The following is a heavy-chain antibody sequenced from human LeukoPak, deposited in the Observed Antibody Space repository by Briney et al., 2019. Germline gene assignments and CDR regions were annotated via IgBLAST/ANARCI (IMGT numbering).Heavy chain of an antibody. CDR1: GFTFSSYW. J-gene: IGHJ6*03. CDR3: AKGGVRYYGSGSYYNDYYYYYYMDV. CDR2: IKQDGSEK. V-gene: IGHV3-7*03. Sequence: PGGSLRLSWAASGFTFSSYWMSWVRQAPGKGLEWVANIKQDGSEKYYVDSVKGRFTISRDNAKNSLYLQMNSLRAEDTAVYYCAKGGVRYYGSGSYYNDYYYYYYMDVWGKGTTVTVSS. D-gene: IGHD3-10*01.